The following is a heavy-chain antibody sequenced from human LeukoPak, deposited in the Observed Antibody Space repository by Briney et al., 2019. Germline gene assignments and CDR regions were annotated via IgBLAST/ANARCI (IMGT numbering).Heavy chain of an antibody. CDR3: ARQYYDFWSGYYIGY. D-gene: IGHD3-3*01. J-gene: IGHJ4*02. CDR1: GYSFTSYW. Sequence: GESLKISCRGSGYSFTSYWIGWVRQMPGEGLEWMGIIYPGDSDTRYSPSFQGQVTISADKSISTAYLQWSSLKASDTAMYYCARQYYDFWSGYYIGYWGQGTLVTVSS. CDR2: IYPGDSDT. V-gene: IGHV5-51*01.